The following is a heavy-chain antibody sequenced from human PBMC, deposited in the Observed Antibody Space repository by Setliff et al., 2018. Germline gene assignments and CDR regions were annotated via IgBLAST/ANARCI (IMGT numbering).Heavy chain of an antibody. D-gene: IGHD3-10*01. V-gene: IGHV4-38-2*01. J-gene: IGHJ4*02. CDR1: GYSISSGYY. Sequence: PSETLSLTCAVSGYSISSGYYWGWIRQPPGKGLEWIGSIYHSGSTYYNPFLKSRVTISVDTSKNQFSLKLSSVTAADTAVYYCARLRSSVRALQPFDYWGQGTLVTVSS. CDR3: ARLRSSVRALQPFDY. CDR2: IYHSGST.